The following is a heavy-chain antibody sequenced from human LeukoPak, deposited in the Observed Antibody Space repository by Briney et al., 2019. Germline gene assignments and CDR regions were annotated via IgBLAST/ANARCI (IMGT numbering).Heavy chain of an antibody. Sequence: SETLSLTCTVSGGSISSYYWSWIRQPPGKGLEWIGYIYYSGSTNYNPSLKSRVTISVDTSKNQFSLKLSSVTAADTAVYYCARSHYCDYGWFDPWGQGTLVTVSS. CDR3: ARSHYCDYGWFDP. CDR1: GGSISSYY. D-gene: IGHD4-17*01. J-gene: IGHJ5*02. CDR2: IYYSGST. V-gene: IGHV4-59*08.